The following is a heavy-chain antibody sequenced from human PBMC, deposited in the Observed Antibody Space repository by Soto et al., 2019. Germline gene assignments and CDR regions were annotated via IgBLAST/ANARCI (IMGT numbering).Heavy chain of an antibody. J-gene: IGHJ4*02. V-gene: IGHV4-39*01. CDR2: IYYSGST. CDR1: GGSISSSSYY. D-gene: IGHD3-10*01. CDR3: ARRGITMVRGVPLDY. Sequence: QLQLQESGPGLVKPSETLSLTCTVSGGSISSSSYYWGWIRQPPGKGLEWIGSIYYSGSTYYNPSIKSRVTIAVDTSKNQFSMKLSSVTAADTAVYYCARRGITMVRGVPLDYWGQGTLVTVSS.